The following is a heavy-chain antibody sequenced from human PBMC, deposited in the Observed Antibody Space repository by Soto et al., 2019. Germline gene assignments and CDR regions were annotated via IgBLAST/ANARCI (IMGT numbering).Heavy chain of an antibody. V-gene: IGHV4-39*07. J-gene: IGHJ4*02. CDR3: ASQKLDVPAFFDY. CDR1: GPSLNSISCY. D-gene: IGHD3-3*02. CDR2: ISRSGTT. Sequence: SETLSPTCPLAGPSLNSISCYWGWLRQPLGKGMEWVAGISRSGTTYYNPSLKSRVTKSIDTARNQFSLTLTSVTAADTAVYYCASQKLDVPAFFDYVSQGTLVTVS.